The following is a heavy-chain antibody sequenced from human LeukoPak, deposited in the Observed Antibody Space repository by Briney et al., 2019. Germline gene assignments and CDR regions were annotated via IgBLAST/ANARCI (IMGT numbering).Heavy chain of an antibody. J-gene: IGHJ4*02. CDR2: MNPNSGNT. CDR1: GYTFTSYG. Sequence: ASVKVSCKASGYTFTSYGINWVRQATGQGLEWMGWMNPNSGNTGYAQKFQGRVTMTRNTSISTAYMELSSLRSEDTAVYYRARLGYCSGGSCSYYFDYWGQGTLVTVSS. CDR3: ARLGYCSGGSCSYYFDY. D-gene: IGHD2-15*01. V-gene: IGHV1-8*01.